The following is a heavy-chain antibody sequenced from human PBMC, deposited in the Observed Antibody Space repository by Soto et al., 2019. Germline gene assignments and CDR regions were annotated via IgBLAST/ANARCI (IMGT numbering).Heavy chain of an antibody. CDR3: AKDLYAMDV. Sequence: EVQMLESGGGLVQPGGSLRLSCAASGFTFSNSAVKWGRQAPGKGLEWVSALSGSGGSTYYADSVKGRFTISRDISKNTLYLHMNSLRAEDTAVYYCAKDLYAMDVCGQGTTVTVSS. V-gene: IGHV3-23*01. CDR1: GFTFSNSA. CDR2: LSGSGGST. J-gene: IGHJ6*02.